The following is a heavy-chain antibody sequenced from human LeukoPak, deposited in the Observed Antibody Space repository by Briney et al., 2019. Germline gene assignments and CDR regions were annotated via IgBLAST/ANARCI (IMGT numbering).Heavy chain of an antibody. CDR2: IYYTGNT. J-gene: IGHJ4*02. CDR3: ARLDSSYDY. Sequence: PSETLSLTCAVYGGSFSGYYWGWIRQPPGKGLEWIGSIYYTGNTYYNPSLKSLVTISVDTSKNQFSLKLSFVTAADTAVYYCARLDSSYDYWGQGTLVTVSS. CDR1: GGSFSGYY. D-gene: IGHD6-19*01. V-gene: IGHV4-39*01.